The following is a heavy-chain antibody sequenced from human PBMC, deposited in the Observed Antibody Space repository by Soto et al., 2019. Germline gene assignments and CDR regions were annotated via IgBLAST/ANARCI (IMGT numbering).Heavy chain of an antibody. CDR3: ARLGSGRGYSGYDNDY. J-gene: IGHJ4*02. CDR1: GYSFTSYW. Sequence: PGESLKISCKGSGYSFTSYWISWVRQMPGKGLGWMGRIDPSDSYTNYSPSFQGHVTISADKSISTAYLQWSSLKASDTAMFYCARLGSGRGYSGYDNDYWGQGTLVTVSS. D-gene: IGHD5-12*01. V-gene: IGHV5-10-1*01. CDR2: IDPSDSYT.